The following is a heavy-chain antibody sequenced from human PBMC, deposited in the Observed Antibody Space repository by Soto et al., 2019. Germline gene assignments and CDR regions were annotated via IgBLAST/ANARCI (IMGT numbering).Heavy chain of an antibody. CDR1: GYSFTSYW. CDR2: IYPGDSDT. CDR3: ARVAIDGYNPLYYYDY. D-gene: IGHD5-12*01. V-gene: IGHV5-51*01. J-gene: IGHJ4*02. Sequence: PGEPLNISCKGSGYSFTSYWIGWVRQMPGKGLEWMGIIYPGDSDTRYSPSFQGQVTISADKSIGTAYLQWSSLKASDTAMYYCARVAIDGYNPLYYYDYWGEGTLVTVS.